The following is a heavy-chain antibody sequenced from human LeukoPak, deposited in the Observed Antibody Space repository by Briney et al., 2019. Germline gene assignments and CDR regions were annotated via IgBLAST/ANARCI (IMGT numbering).Heavy chain of an antibody. V-gene: IGHV1-69*13. CDR1: GGTFSSYA. CDR3: AKLAASETGEGS. J-gene: IGHJ5*02. Sequence: ASVKVSCKASGGTFSSYAISWVRQAPGQGLEWMGGIIPIFGTANYAQKFQGRVTITADESTSTAYMELSSLRSEDTAIYYCAKLAASETGEGSWGQGTLVTVS. D-gene: IGHD6-13*01. CDR2: IIPIFGTA.